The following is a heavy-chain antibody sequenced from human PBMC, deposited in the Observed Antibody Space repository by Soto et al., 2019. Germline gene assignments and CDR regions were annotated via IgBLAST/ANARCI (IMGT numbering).Heavy chain of an antibody. D-gene: IGHD6-19*01. V-gene: IGHV1-69*06. Sequence: SVKVSCKASAGTVSSSAISWVRQAPGQGLEWMGGIITIFGTANYAQKFQGRGTITADKSTSKAYMELSTLRPEDTALYYCARGDSSGWSTARLYYYYYGMDVWGQGTTVTVSS. CDR2: IITIFGTA. CDR3: ARGDSSGWSTARLYYYYYGMDV. CDR1: AGTVSSSA. J-gene: IGHJ6*02.